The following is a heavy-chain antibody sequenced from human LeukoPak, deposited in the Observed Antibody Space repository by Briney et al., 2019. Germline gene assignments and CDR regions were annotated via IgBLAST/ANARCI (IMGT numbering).Heavy chain of an antibody. V-gene: IGHV3-48*03. Sequence: GGSLRLSCAASGFTFSSYEMNWVRQAPGKGLEWVSYISIGGRTQYYADSVKGRFTISRDNAKNSLYLQMNSLRAEDTAVYYCAELGITMIGGVWGKGTTVTISS. CDR2: ISIGGRTQ. CDR1: GFTFSSYE. D-gene: IGHD3-10*02. J-gene: IGHJ6*04. CDR3: AELGITMIGGV.